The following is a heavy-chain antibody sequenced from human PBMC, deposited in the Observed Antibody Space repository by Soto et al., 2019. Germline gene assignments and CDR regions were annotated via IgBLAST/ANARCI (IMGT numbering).Heavy chain of an antibody. CDR3: AKDLGYSYGLGYYYYYYMDV. CDR2: ISYDGSNK. V-gene: IGHV3-30*18. Sequence: GGSLRLSCAASGFTFSSYGMHWVRQAPGKGLEWVAVISYDGSNKYYADSVKGRFTISRDNSKNTLYLQMNSLRAEDTAVYYCAKDLGYSYGLGYYYYYYMDVWGKGTTVTVSS. D-gene: IGHD5-18*01. J-gene: IGHJ6*03. CDR1: GFTFSSYG.